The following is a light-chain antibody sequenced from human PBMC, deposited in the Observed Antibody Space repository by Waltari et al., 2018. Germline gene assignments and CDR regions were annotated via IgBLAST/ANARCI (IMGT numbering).Light chain of an antibody. CDR3: QHYVRLPAT. Sequence: EIVLTQSLGTLSLSPGERATLSCRASQSVGRTLAWYQQKPGQAPRLLIYAASNRATGIPDRFSGSGSGTDFSLTISRLEPEDFAVYYCQHYVRLPATFGQGTKVAIK. CDR2: AAS. CDR1: QSVGRT. J-gene: IGKJ1*01. V-gene: IGKV3-20*01.